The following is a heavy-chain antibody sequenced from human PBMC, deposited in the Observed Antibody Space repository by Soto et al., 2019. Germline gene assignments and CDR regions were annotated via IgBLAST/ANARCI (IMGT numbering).Heavy chain of an antibody. CDR1: GYTFTSYA. D-gene: IGHD5-18*01. J-gene: IGHJ6*04. Sequence: ASVKVSCKASGYTFTSYAMHWVRQAPGQRLEWMGWINAGNGNTKHSQKFQGRVTITRDTSASTAYMELSSLRSEDTAVYYCARHYWERGYREGYLTDYYHGMDVWGKXTTGTVS. CDR3: ARHYWERGYREGYLTDYYHGMDV. V-gene: IGHV1-3*01. CDR2: INAGNGNT.